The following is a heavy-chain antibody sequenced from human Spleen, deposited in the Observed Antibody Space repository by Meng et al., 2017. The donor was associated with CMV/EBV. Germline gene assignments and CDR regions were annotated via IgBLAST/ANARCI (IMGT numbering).Heavy chain of an antibody. CDR2: ISSSSSYI. CDR3: ARGPTGTTFFPYFDY. D-gene: IGHD1-7*01. V-gene: IGHV3-21*01. CDR1: GFTFSNAW. J-gene: IGHJ4*02. Sequence: GGSLRLSCAASGFTFSNAWMSWVRQAPGKGLEWVSSISSSSSYIYYADSVKGRFTISRDNAKNSLYLQMNSLRAEDTAVYYCARGPTGTTFFPYFDYWGQGTLVTVSS.